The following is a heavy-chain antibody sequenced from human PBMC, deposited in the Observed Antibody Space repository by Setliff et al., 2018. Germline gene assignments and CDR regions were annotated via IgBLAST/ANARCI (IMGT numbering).Heavy chain of an antibody. D-gene: IGHD3-3*01. Sequence: SETLSLTCTVSGGSISSSSYYWGWIRQPPGKGLEWIGEINHSGSTNYNPSLKSRVTISVDTSKNQFSLKLSSVTAADTAVYYCARGRRGNYDFWSGYSNWFDPWGQGTLVTVSS. CDR1: GGSISSSSYY. CDR3: ARGRRGNYDFWSGYSNWFDP. V-gene: IGHV4-39*07. CDR2: INHSGST. J-gene: IGHJ5*02.